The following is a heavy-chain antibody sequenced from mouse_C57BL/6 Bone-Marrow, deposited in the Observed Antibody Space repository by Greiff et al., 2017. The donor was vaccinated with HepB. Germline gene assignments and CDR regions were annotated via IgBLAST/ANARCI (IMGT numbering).Heavy chain of an antibody. D-gene: IGHD2-1*01. CDR1: GYTFTSYW. J-gene: IGHJ3*01. CDR3: ARSPYYGNLSCFAY. CDR2: IYPGSGST. V-gene: IGHV1-55*01. Sequence: VQLQQPGAELVKPGASVKMSCKASGYTFTSYWITWVKQRPGQGLEWIGDIYPGSGSTNYNEKFKSKATLTVDTSSSTAYMQLSSLTSADSAVYYCARSPYYGNLSCFAYWGQGTLVTVSA.